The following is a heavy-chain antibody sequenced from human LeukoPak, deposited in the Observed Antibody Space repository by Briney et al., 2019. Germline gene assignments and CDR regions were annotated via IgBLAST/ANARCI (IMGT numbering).Heavy chain of an antibody. Sequence: SETQSLTCTISGGSISTSHYWGWIRQAPGKGLEWIGSISHSGSTYYNPSLKSRISISLATSKNQFSLQLCSVTAADTAVYYCARQSCSSTSCYFSLVGAYEYWGQGTLVTVSS. J-gene: IGHJ4*02. V-gene: IGHV4-39*01. CDR1: GGSISTSHY. CDR3: ARQSCSSTSCYFSLVGAYEY. D-gene: IGHD2-2*01. CDR2: ISHSGST.